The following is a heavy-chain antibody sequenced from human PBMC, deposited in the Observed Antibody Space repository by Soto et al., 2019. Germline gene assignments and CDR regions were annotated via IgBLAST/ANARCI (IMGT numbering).Heavy chain of an antibody. CDR3: AKVERYYYDSSGYYSSPLF. D-gene: IGHD3-22*01. CDR2: IRGSGGTT. CDR1: GFTLSSYA. V-gene: IGHV3-23*01. Sequence: EVQLLESGGGLVQPGGSLRLSCAASGFTLSSYAMSWVRQAPGKGLAWVSAIRGSGGTTYYADSVKGRFTFYRDASKNALSVQMSSLRAEDTAVYYCAKVERYYYDSSGYYSSPLFWGQGTLVTVSS. J-gene: IGHJ4*02.